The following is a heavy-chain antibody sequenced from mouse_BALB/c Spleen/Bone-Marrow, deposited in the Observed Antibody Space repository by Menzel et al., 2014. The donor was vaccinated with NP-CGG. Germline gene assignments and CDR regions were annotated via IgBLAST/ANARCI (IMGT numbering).Heavy chain of an antibody. CDR2: INLDSSTI. CDR1: GVDFSIYW. J-gene: IGHJ1*01. D-gene: IGHD1-2*01. Sequence: EADGVDFSIYWMTWVRQAPGKGLEWIGEINLDSSTINYTPSLKDKFIISRDNAKNTLYLQMSKVRSEDTALYYCARPGYYGYQGVWGAGTTVTVSS. V-gene: IGHV4-1*02. CDR3: ARPGYYGYQGV.